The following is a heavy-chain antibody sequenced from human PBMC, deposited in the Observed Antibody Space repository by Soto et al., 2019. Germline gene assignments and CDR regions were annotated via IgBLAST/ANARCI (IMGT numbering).Heavy chain of an antibody. Sequence: GASVKVSCKVSGYTLTELSMHWVRQAPGKGLEWMGGFDPEDGETIYAQKFQGRVTMTEDTSTDTVYMELSSLRSEDTAVYYCATSPTSLIAAASWFDYWGQGTLVTVSS. D-gene: IGHD6-13*01. CDR2: FDPEDGET. V-gene: IGHV1-24*01. J-gene: IGHJ4*02. CDR1: GYTLTELS. CDR3: ATSPTSLIAAASWFDY.